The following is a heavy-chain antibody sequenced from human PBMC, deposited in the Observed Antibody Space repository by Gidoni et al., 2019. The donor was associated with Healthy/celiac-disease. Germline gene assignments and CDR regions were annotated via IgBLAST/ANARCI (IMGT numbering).Heavy chain of an antibody. V-gene: IGHV4-59*01. CDR1: GGSISSYY. D-gene: IGHD6-13*01. CDR2: IYYSGST. Sequence: QVQLQESGPGLVKPSETLSLTCTVSGGSISSYYWSWIRQPPGKGLEWIGYIYYSGSTNYNPSLKSRVTISVDTSKNQFSLKLSSVTAADTAVYYCARGGGQQLINWFDPWGQGTLVTVSS. CDR3: ARGGGQQLINWFDP. J-gene: IGHJ5*02.